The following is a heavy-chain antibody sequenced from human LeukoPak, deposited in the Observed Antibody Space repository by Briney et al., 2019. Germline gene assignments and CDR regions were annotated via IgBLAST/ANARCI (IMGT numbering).Heavy chain of an antibody. CDR2: ISSSSSYI. CDR1: GFTFSSYS. D-gene: IGHD6-13*01. V-gene: IGHV3-21*01. J-gene: IGHJ4*02. CDR3: AKFIAAPFYFDY. Sequence: GGSLRLSCAASGFTFSSYSMNWVRQTPGKGLEWVSSISSSSSYIYYADSVKGRFTISRDNAKNSLYLQMNSLRAEDTAVYYCAKFIAAPFYFDYWGQGTLVTVSS.